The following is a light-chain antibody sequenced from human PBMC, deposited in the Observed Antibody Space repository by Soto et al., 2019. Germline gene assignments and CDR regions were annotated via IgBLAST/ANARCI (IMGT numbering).Light chain of an antibody. Sequence: QSALTQPASVSGSPGQSITISCTGTSSDVGGYNYVSWYQQHTGKAPKLMIYEVSNRPSGVSNRFSGSKSGNTASLTISGLQAADEADYYCSSYTSSSTLVFGGGTKLTVL. J-gene: IGLJ2*01. CDR1: SSDVGGYNY. V-gene: IGLV2-14*01. CDR3: SSYTSSSTLV. CDR2: EVS.